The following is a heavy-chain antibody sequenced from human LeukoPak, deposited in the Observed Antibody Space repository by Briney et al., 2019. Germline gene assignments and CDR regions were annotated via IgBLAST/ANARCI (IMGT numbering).Heavy chain of an antibody. D-gene: IGHD3-3*01. CDR3: ARVGDFWSGYYTADY. CDR1: GGSISSGDYY. J-gene: IGHJ4*02. V-gene: IGHV4-30-4*01. CDR2: IYYSGST. Sequence: SETLSLTCTVSGGSISSGDYYWSWIRQPPGKGLEWIGYIYYSGSTYYNPSLKSRVTISVDTSKNQFPLKLSSVTAADTAVYYCARVGDFWSGYYTADYWGQGTLVTVSS.